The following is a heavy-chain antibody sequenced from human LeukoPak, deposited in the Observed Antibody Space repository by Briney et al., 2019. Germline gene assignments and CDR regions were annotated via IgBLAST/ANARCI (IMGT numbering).Heavy chain of an antibody. V-gene: IGHV4-39*01. CDR2: IYYSGST. Sequence: PSETLSLTCTVSGGSISSSSYYWGWIRQPPGKGLEWIGSIYYSGSTYYNPSLKSRVTISVDTSKNQFFLRLSSGTAADTAVYYCARNCSRTTCSGTFDIWGRGTMVTVSS. CDR3: ARNCSRTTCSGTFDI. J-gene: IGHJ3*02. CDR1: GGSISSSSYY. D-gene: IGHD2-2*01.